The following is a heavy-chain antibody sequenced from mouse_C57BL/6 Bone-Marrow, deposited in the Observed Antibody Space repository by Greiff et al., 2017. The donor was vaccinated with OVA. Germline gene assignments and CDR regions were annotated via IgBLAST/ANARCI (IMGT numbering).Heavy chain of an antibody. J-gene: IGHJ3*01. Sequence: QVQLQQPGAELVKPGASVKLSCKASGYTFTSYWMHWVKQRPGQGLEWIGMIHPNSGSTNYNEKFKSKATLTVDKSSSTAYMQLSSLTSEDSAVYYCARGEGYDYDGAWFAYWGQGTLVTVSA. CDR1: GYTFTSYW. CDR2: IHPNSGST. CDR3: ARGEGYDYDGAWFAY. D-gene: IGHD2-4*01. V-gene: IGHV1-64*01.